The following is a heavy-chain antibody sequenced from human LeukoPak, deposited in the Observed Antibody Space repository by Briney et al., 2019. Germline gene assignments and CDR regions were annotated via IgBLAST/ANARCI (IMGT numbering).Heavy chain of an antibody. D-gene: IGHD4-11*01. CDR3: ARGAYSNYYHRSRWFDP. Sequence: PSETLSLTCAVYGGSFSGYYWSWIRQPPGKGLEWIGEINHGGSTNYNPSLKSRVTISVDTSKNQFSLKLSSVTAADTAVYYCARGAYSNYYHRSRWFDPWGQGTLVTVSS. J-gene: IGHJ5*02. CDR2: INHGGST. V-gene: IGHV4-34*01. CDR1: GGSFSGYY.